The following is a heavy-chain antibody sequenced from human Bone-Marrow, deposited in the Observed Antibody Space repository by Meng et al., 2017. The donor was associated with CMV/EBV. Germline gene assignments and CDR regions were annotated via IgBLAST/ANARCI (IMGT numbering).Heavy chain of an antibody. CDR2: IYYSGST. Sequence: SETLSLTCTVSGGSISSSSYYWGWIRQPPGKGLEWIGSIYYSGSTYYNPSLKSRVTISVDTSKNQFSLKLSSVTAADTAVYYCARSVVPAAVYDYWGQGTLVPSPQ. CDR1: GGSISSSSYY. J-gene: IGHJ4*02. CDR3: ARSVVPAAVYDY. D-gene: IGHD2-2*01. V-gene: IGHV4-39*07.